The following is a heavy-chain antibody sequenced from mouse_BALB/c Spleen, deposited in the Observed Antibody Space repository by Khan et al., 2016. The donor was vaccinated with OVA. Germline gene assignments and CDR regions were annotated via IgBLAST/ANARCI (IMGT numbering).Heavy chain of an antibody. CDR3: ARTARIKY. D-gene: IGHD3-3*01. V-gene: IGHV3-2*02. Sequence: EVELVESGPGLVKPSQSLSLTCTVTGYSITSGYGRNWIRQFPGNKLEWMGYISYSGSTNYNPSLKSRISITRDTSKNHLFLQLNAVTTEDTATYYCARTARIKYWGQGTTLTVSS. CDR1: GYSITSGYG. J-gene: IGHJ2*01. CDR2: ISYSGST.